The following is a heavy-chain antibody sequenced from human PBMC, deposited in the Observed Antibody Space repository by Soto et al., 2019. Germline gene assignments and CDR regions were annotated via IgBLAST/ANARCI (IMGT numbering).Heavy chain of an antibody. V-gene: IGHV1-2*04. CDR2: INPNSGGT. Sequence: ASVKVSCKASGYTFTGYYMHWVRQAPGQGLEWMGWINPNSGGTNYAQKFQGWVTMTRDTSISTAYMELSRLRSDDTAVYYCARDLYSGSHSGYYYYGMDVWGQGTTVTVSS. CDR3: ARDLYSGSHSGYYYYGMDV. CDR1: GYTFTGYY. D-gene: IGHD1-26*01. J-gene: IGHJ6*02.